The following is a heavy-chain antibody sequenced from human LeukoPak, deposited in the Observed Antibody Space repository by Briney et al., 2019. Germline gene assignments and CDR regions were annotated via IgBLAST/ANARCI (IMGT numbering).Heavy chain of an antibody. CDR3: AKDRYDSSGYSLDY. V-gene: IGHV3-30*18. J-gene: IGHJ4*02. CDR1: GFTFSSYG. D-gene: IGHD3-22*01. CDR2: ISYDGSNK. Sequence: GGSLRLSCAASGFTFSSYGMHWVRQAPGKGLEWVAVISYDGSNKYYADSVKGRFTISRDNSKNTLYLQMNSLRAEDTAVYHCAKDRYDSSGYSLDYWGQGTLVTVSS.